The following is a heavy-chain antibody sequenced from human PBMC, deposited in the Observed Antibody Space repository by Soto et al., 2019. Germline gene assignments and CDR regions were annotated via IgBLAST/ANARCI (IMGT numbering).Heavy chain of an antibody. Sequence: QVQLVQSGAEVKKPGASVKVSCKASGYTFTSYAMHWVRQAPGQRLEWMGWINAGNGNTKYSQKFQGRVTITRDTSSSTAYMELSSLRSEDTALYYCARGLYNPFDYWGQGTLVTVSS. CDR2: INAGNGNT. CDR1: GYTFTSYA. D-gene: IGHD1-20*01. V-gene: IGHV1-3*01. CDR3: ARGLYNPFDY. J-gene: IGHJ4*02.